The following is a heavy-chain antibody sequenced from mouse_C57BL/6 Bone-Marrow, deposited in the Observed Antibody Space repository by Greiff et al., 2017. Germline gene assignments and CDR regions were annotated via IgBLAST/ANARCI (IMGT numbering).Heavy chain of an antibody. D-gene: IGHD1-1*01. CDR1: GYTFTSYW. J-gene: IGHJ3*01. CDR2: IHPNSGST. Sequence: QVQLQQPGAELVKPGASVKLSCKASGYTFTSYWMHWVKQRPGQGLEWIGMIHPNSGSTNYNEKFKSKATLTADKSSSTAYMQLSSLTSEDSAVYYGARSVYYYGSAFAYWGQGTLVTVSA. V-gene: IGHV1-64*01. CDR3: ARSVYYYGSAFAY.